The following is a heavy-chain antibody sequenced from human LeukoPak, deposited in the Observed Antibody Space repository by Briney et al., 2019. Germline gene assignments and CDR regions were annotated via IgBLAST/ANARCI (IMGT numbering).Heavy chain of an antibody. CDR2: MQYGRDT. Sequence: SGTLSLTCAVSGDSISSYYWSWIRQPPGKRLEWIAYMQYGRDTNYNPYLKSRVTISVDTSNSQFSLKLSFVSAVDTAVYYCARYVGVRDRHYLDGWGKGTTVIVSS. CDR3: ARYVGVRDRHYLDG. D-gene: IGHD3-10*01. CDR1: GDSISSYY. J-gene: IGHJ6*03. V-gene: IGHV4-59*01.